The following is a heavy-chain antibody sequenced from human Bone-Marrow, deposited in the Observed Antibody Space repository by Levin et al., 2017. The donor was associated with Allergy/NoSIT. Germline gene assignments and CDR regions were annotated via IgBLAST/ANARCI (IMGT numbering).Heavy chain of an antibody. CDR1: GASITSAGYS. V-gene: IGHV4-30-2*06. D-gene: IGHD4-23*01. Sequence: SQTLSLPCAVSGASITSAGYSWNWIRQSPGTGLEWIGYIYHSGGTYDNPSLQSRVTLSADRSKNQFSLKLTSVTAADTAVYYCAIGVSTYGGNPHFDYWGPGSLVTVSS. CDR3: AIGVSTYGGNPHFDY. J-gene: IGHJ4*02. CDR2: IYHSGGT.